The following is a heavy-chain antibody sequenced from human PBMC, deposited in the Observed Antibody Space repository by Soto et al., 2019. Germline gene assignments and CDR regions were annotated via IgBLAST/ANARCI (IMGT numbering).Heavy chain of an antibody. J-gene: IGHJ6*03. CDR2: VYYSGNT. CDR1: GGSISPYY. V-gene: IGHV4-59*01. CDR3: ARKGAAAYYAHYYMEV. D-gene: IGHD6-13*01. Sequence: SETLSLTCTVSGGSISPYYWIWIRQPPGKGLEWIGYVYYSGNTNYNPSLESRVTISVDTSRNRFSLNLTSATAADTAVYYCARKGAAAYYAHYYMEVWGRGTAVTVSS.